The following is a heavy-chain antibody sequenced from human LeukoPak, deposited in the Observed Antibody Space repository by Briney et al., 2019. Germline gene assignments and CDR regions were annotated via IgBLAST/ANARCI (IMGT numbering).Heavy chain of an antibody. CDR2: ISSSSSYI. J-gene: IGHJ4*02. Sequence: GGSLRLSCAASGFTFSSYTMNWVRQAPGKGLEWVSSISSSSSYIYYADSVKGRFTISRDNAKNSLYLQMNCLRAEDTAVYYCAIDEAFDYWGQGTLVTVSS. CDR1: GFTFSSYT. V-gene: IGHV3-21*01. D-gene: IGHD3-9*01. CDR3: AIDEAFDY.